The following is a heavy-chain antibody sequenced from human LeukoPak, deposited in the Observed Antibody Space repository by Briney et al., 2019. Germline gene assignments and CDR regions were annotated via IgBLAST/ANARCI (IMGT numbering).Heavy chain of an antibody. J-gene: IGHJ4*02. CDR1: GFTFRNYG. Sequence: PGGSLRPSCAASGFTFRNYGMHWVRQAPGKGLEWAAVISNDGSNEYYAKSVKGRSSISRDNSKNTLYLQMNSLRAEDTAVYYCAREGVIAAAGTYFDYWGQGTLVTVSS. CDR2: ISNDGSNE. D-gene: IGHD6-13*01. CDR3: AREGVIAAAGTYFDY. V-gene: IGHV3-30*03.